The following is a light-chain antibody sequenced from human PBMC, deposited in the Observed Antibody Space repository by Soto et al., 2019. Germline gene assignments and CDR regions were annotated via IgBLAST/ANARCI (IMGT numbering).Light chain of an antibody. Sequence: DIQMTQSPSSLSASVGDTVTIACRASQTISSYLNWYQQRPGEAPKVLIYAATTLQGGAPSRFSGSGSGTDFTLTITSLRPEDFATYFCHQSFSPPQTFGLGTKVELK. V-gene: IGKV1-39*01. CDR1: QTISSY. J-gene: IGKJ1*01. CDR3: HQSFSPPQT. CDR2: AAT.